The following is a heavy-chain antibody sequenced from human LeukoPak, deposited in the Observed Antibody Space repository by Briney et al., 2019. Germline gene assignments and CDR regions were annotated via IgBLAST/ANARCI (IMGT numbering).Heavy chain of an antibody. D-gene: IGHD2-2*01. Sequence: GGSLRLSCAASGFTFSSYWMNWVRRAPGKGLEWVSYISSDSSNIFYADSFKGRFTVSRDNAKNSVYLQMNSLRAEDTAVYYCARVSASMGFDYWGQGTLVTVSS. J-gene: IGHJ4*02. CDR3: ARVSASMGFDY. V-gene: IGHV3-21*01. CDR2: ISSDSSNI. CDR1: GFTFSSYW.